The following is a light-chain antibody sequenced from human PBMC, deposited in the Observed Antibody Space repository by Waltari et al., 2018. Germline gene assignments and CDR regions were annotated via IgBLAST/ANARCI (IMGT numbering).Light chain of an antibody. V-gene: IGLV2-14*03. CDR1: SSDICGYNY. CDR2: DVS. J-gene: IGLJ2*01. CDR3: SSYAPSSTV. Sequence: QSALTQPASVSGSPGQSITISCTGTSSDICGYNYVSWYQQHPGKAPKLMIYDVSKRPSGVSDRFSGSKSGNTASLTISGLQAEDEADYYCSSYAPSSTVFGGGTKLTVL.